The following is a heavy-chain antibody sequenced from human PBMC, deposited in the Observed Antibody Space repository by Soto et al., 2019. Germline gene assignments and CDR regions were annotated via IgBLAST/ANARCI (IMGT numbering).Heavy chain of an antibody. D-gene: IGHD5-18*01. Sequence: GGSLRLSCAASGFTFSSYAMHWVRQAPGKGLEWVAVISYDGSNKYYADSVKGRFTISRDNSKNTLYLQMNSLRAEDTAVYYCASPSAGRYSYGYFYFDYWGQGT. CDR3: ASPSAGRYSYGYFYFDY. V-gene: IGHV3-30-3*01. J-gene: IGHJ4*02. CDR1: GFTFSSYA. CDR2: ISYDGSNK.